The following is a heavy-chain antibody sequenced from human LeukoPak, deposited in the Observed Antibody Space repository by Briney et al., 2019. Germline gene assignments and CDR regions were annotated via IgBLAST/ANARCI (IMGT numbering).Heavy chain of an antibody. CDR2: INPNSGGT. Sequence: GASVKVSCKASGYTFTGYYMHWVRQAPGQGLEWMGWINPNSGGTNYAQKFQGRVTMTRDTSISTAYMELSRLRSDDTAVYYCARDHYDFWSGYYFSAFDIWGQGTMVTVSS. V-gene: IGHV1-2*02. CDR3: ARDHYDFWSGYYFSAFDI. D-gene: IGHD3-3*01. CDR1: GYTFTGYY. J-gene: IGHJ3*02.